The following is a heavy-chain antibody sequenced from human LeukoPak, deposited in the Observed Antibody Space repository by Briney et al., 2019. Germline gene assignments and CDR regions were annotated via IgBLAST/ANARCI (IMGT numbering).Heavy chain of an antibody. CDR1: GGSINTSNW. CDR2: IHHIGNT. J-gene: IGHJ4*02. D-gene: IGHD5-12*01. V-gene: IGHV4-4*02. CDR3: AKDLGGDVVATSDF. Sequence: KASETLSLTCAVSGGSINTSNWWSWVRQFPGKGLEWIGSIHHIGNTHYNPSLESRVTILVDKSKDQFSLMLKSVTAAETAVYYCAKDLGGDVVATSDFWGPGILVTVSS.